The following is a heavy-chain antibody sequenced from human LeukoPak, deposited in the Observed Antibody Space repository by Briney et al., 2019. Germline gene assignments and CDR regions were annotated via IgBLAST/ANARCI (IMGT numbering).Heavy chain of an antibody. CDR1: GYTFTNYG. V-gene: IGHV1-18*01. CDR3: ARAPSLRSFDWLFPPHFQH. Sequence: ASVKVSCTASGYTFTNYGINWLRQAPGQGLEWMGWISAYNGNKNYAQRLQGRCTMTTDTSTSTAYIELRSLRSEATSADYAARAPSLRSFDWLFPPHFQHWGQGTLVTVSS. CDR2: ISAYNGNK. D-gene: IGHD3-9*01. J-gene: IGHJ1*01.